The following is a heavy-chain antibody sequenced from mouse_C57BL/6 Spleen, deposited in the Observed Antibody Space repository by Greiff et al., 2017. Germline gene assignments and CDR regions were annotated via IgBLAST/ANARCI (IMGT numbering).Heavy chain of an antibody. J-gene: IGHJ2*01. CDR3: ARGGNYLDY. CDR1: GYTFTSYW. D-gene: IGHD2-14*01. V-gene: IGHV1-69*01. CDR2: IYPSDSYT. Sequence: VQLQQPGAELVMPGASVKLSCKASGYTFTSYWMHWVKQRPGQGLEWIGEIYPSDSYTNYNQKFKGKSTLTVDKSSSTAYMQLSSLTSEDSAVYYCARGGNYLDYWGQGTTLTVSS.